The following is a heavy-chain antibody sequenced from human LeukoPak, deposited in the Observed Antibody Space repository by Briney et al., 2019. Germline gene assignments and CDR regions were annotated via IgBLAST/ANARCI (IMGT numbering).Heavy chain of an antibody. Sequence: GASLKVSCKASGYTFTNYYIHWVRQAPGQGLEWMGIINPTGGSASYAQKFQGRVSMTSDTSTSTLYLELSSLRSEDTAVYYCARDRSGSRWRWFDPWGQGTLVTVSS. D-gene: IGHD6-13*01. CDR2: INPTGGSA. V-gene: IGHV1-46*01. CDR3: ARDRSGSRWRWFDP. CDR1: GYTFTNYY. J-gene: IGHJ5*02.